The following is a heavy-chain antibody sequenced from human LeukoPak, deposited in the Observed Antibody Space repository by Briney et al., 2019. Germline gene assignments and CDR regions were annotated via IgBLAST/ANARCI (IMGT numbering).Heavy chain of an antibody. D-gene: IGHD2-2*01. Sequence: GGSLRLSCAASGFTFSSYSVNWVRQAPGKGLEWVSSISSSSSYIYYADSVKGRFTISRDNAKNSLYLQMNSLRAEDTAVYYCAREKDIVVVPAAYYYGMDVWGQGTTVTVSS. CDR3: AREKDIVVVPAAYYYGMDV. CDR2: ISSSSSYI. CDR1: GFTFSSYS. J-gene: IGHJ6*02. V-gene: IGHV3-21*01.